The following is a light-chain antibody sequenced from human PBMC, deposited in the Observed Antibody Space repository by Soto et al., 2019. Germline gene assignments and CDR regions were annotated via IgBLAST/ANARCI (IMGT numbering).Light chain of an antibody. Sequence: DIQMTRSPSSLSASVWYIVTMTCRSSQSIGNYLNWYQQKPGKAPRLLIYAASSLQSGVPSRFSGSGFGTYFTLTIGSLQPEDSATYFCQQNYSPPPITFGQGTRLEI. J-gene: IGKJ5*01. CDR1: QSIGNY. CDR3: QQNYSPPPIT. CDR2: AAS. V-gene: IGKV1-39*01.